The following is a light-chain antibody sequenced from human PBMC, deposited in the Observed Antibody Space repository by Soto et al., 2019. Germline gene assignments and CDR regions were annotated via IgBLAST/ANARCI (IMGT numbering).Light chain of an antibody. J-gene: IGKJ1*01. CDR2: AAS. CDR1: QGIGNA. V-gene: IGKV1-17*01. Sequence: DIEMTQSPSSLAASLGDRVTITCRASQGIGNALGWYQQKPGKPPKVLIYAASTLQSGVPSRFRGSGSGTDFTLTISCLQSEDFATYYCQQYYSYPRTFGQGTKVDIK. CDR3: QQYYSYPRT.